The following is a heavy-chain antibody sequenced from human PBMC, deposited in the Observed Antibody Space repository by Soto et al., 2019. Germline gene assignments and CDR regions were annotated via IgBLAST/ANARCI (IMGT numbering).Heavy chain of an antibody. V-gene: IGHV3-23*01. J-gene: IGHJ5*02. D-gene: IGHD5-18*01. CDR1: GFTFSSYA. Sequence: GXSLRLSCAPSGFTFSSYAMSWVRQAPGKGLEWASAISGSGGSTSYADSVKGRFTISRDNPKNTLYLQMNSLRAEDTAVYYCAKDLAAMVQNWFDPWGQGNLVT. CDR3: AKDLAAMVQNWFDP. CDR2: ISGSGGST.